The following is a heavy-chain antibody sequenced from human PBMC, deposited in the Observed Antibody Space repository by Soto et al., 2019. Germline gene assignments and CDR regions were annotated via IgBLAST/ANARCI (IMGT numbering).Heavy chain of an antibody. CDR2: IIPIFGTA. CDR1: GGTFSSYA. CDR3: ARNYGDYLYYYYYMDV. Sequence: SVKVSCKASGGTFSSYAISWVRQAPGQGLEWMGGIIPIFGTANYAQKFQGRVTITANESTSTAYMELSSLRSEDTAVYYCARNYGDYLYYYYYMDVWGKGTTVTVSS. D-gene: IGHD4-17*01. V-gene: IGHV1-69*13. J-gene: IGHJ6*03.